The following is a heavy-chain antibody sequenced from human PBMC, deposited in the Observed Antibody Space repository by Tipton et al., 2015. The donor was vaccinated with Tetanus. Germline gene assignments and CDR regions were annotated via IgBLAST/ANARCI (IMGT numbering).Heavy chain of an antibody. D-gene: IGHD3-10*01. CDR2: ISYDGNTK. V-gene: IGHV3-30*03. CDR1: GFTFSTYG. Sequence: QLVQSGGGVVQSGRSLRLSCAASGFTFSTYGMHWVRQAPGKGLEWVAVISYDGNTKYYGDSVKGRFTISRDNSDNTLYLQMNSLRAEDTAVYYCARETMVRRVIISFGYWGQGTLVTVSS. J-gene: IGHJ4*02. CDR3: ARETMVRRVIISFGY.